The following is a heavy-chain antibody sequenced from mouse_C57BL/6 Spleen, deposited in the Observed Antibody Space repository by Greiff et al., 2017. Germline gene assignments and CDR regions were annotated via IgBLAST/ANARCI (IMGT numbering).Heavy chain of an antibody. Sequence: VQLQQPGAELVKPGASVKLSCKASGYTFTSYWMQWVKQRPGQGLEWIGEIDPSDSYTNYNQKFKGKATLTVDTSSSTAYMQLSSLTSEDSAVYYCARRGITTVPDYWGQGTTLTVSS. CDR2: IDPSDSYT. CDR1: GYTFTSYW. D-gene: IGHD1-1*01. CDR3: ARRGITTVPDY. J-gene: IGHJ2*01. V-gene: IGHV1-50*01.